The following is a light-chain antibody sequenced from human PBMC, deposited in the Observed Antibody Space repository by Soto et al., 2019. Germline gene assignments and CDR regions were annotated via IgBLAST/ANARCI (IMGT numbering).Light chain of an antibody. J-gene: IGKJ4*01. CDR2: AAS. CDR1: QDINSW. V-gene: IGKV1D-16*01. Sequence: DVQMTQSPSSLSASVGDRVTITCRASQDINSWLAWYQQKPEKAPKSLIHAASSLQTGVPSRFSGSGSGTDFTLTISSLQPEDSATYYCQKYNIYPLTFGGGTKVEIK. CDR3: QKYNIYPLT.